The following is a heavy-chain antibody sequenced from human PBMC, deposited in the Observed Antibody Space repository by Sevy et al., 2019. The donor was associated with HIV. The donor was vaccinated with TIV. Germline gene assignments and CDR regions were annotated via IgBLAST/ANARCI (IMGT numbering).Heavy chain of an antibody. V-gene: IGHV3-30*04. Sequence: GGSLRLSCAASTFTFSTYAIHWVRQAPGKGLEWVAVISYDGSNKYYADSVKGRFTISRDNSKHTLYLQMNSLRVEDTAVYYCARGRVTSHYYDYWGQGTLVTVSS. CDR3: ARGRVTSHYYDY. CDR2: ISYDGSNK. J-gene: IGHJ4*02. CDR1: TFTFSTYA. D-gene: IGHD2-21*02.